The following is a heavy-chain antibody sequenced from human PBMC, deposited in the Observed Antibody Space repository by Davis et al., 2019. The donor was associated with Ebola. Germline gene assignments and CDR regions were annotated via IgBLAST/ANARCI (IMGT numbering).Heavy chain of an antibody. Sequence: PSETLSLTCTVSGGSISSYYWSWIRQPPGKGLEWIGYIYYSGSTNYNPSLKSRVTISVDTSKNQFSLKLSSVTAADTAVYYCARGRKWNRKNNWFDPWGQGTLVTVSS. CDR3: ARGRKWNRKNNWFDP. CDR2: IYYSGST. CDR1: GGSISSYY. J-gene: IGHJ5*02. V-gene: IGHV4-59*12. D-gene: IGHD1-20*01.